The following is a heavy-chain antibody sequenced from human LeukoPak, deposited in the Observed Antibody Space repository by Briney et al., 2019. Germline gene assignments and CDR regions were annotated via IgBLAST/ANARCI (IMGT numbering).Heavy chain of an antibody. CDR3: ARRPLAGTSPLYYYYMDV. V-gene: IGHV1-8*01. D-gene: IGHD6-19*01. Sequence: ASVKVSCKASGYTFTRYDINGVGQARGQGVEWMGWMNLNSGKRGYAEKFQGRGTMTRNTSIITAYMELSSLRSEDTAVYYCARRPLAGTSPLYYYYMDVWGKGTTVTVSS. CDR2: MNLNSGKR. J-gene: IGHJ6*03. CDR1: GYTFTRYD.